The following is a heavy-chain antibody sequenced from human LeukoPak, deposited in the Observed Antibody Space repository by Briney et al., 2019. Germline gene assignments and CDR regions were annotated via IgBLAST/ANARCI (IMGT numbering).Heavy chain of an antibody. CDR2: ISGSGGST. Sequence: GGSLRLSCAGSGFTFSSYGMSWVRQAPGKGLEWVSGISGSGGSTYYADSVKGRFTISRDNSKNTLYLQMNSLRAEDTAVYYCAKDSGIWFGELQLDAFDIWGQGTMVTVSS. V-gene: IGHV3-23*01. CDR1: GFTFSSYG. CDR3: AKDSGIWFGELQLDAFDI. D-gene: IGHD3-10*01. J-gene: IGHJ3*02.